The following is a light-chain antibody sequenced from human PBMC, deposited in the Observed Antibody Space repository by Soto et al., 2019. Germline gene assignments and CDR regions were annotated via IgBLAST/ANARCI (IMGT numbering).Light chain of an antibody. CDR2: KAS. V-gene: IGKV1-5*03. CDR3: QQLNTLPFT. Sequence: DIQVTQSPSTLSASLGDRVTITCRASQSISSWLAWYQQKPGKAPKLLIYKASSLESGVPSRFSGSGSGTEFTLTISGLLPEDFATYHCQQLNTLPFTFGQGTRLEIK. J-gene: IGKJ5*01. CDR1: QSISSW.